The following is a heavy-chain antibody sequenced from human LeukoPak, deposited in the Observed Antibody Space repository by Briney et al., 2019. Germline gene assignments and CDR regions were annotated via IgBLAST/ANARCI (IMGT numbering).Heavy chain of an antibody. CDR1: GGSISSYY. J-gene: IGHJ6*02. D-gene: IGHD6-19*01. V-gene: IGHV4-59*01. CDR3: ARHSSGWSYYYYGMDV. Sequence: SETLSLTCTVSGGSISSYYWSWIRQPPGKGLEWIGYIYYSGSTNYNPSLKSRVTISVDTSKNQFSLKLSSVTAADTAVYYCARHSSGWSYYYYGMDVWGQGTTVTVSS. CDR2: IYYSGST.